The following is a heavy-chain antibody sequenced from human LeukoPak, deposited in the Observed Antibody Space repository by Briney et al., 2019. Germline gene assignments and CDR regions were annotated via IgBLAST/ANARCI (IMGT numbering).Heavy chain of an antibody. Sequence: PGGSLRLSCAASGFTFSSYWMHWVRQAPGKGLVWVSRINSDGSSTSYADSVKGRFTISRDNAKNTLYLQMNSLKTEDTAVYYCTRHLTSSSWYGGWGQGTLVTVS. CDR2: INSDGSST. V-gene: IGHV3-74*01. CDR1: GFTFSSYW. CDR3: TRHLTSSSWYGG. J-gene: IGHJ4*02. D-gene: IGHD6-13*01.